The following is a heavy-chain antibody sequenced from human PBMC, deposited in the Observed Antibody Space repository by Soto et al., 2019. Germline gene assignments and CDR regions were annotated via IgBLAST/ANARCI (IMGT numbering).Heavy chain of an antibody. CDR2: LSGGGANA. D-gene: IGHD4-17*01. V-gene: IGHV3-23*01. CDR3: ARWSGYADA. J-gene: IGHJ4*02. Sequence: GESLKISCAASVFSFSTYSMAWVRQAAGKGPQWVSGLSGGGANAFYIDSVRGRFTISVDISRNTVFLQMDSLRVDDTAVYYCARWSGYADAWGRGTLVTVSS. CDR1: VFSFSTYS.